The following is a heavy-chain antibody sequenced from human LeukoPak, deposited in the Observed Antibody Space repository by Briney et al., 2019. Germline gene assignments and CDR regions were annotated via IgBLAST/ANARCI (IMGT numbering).Heavy chain of an antibody. V-gene: IGHV3-7*03. CDR3: AKRAAHELNWFDP. D-gene: IGHD6-6*01. CDR2: IKQDGSEK. Sequence: PGGSLRLSCAASGFTFSRHWMSWVRQAPGKGLEWVANIKQDGSEKHYVDSVKGRFTISRDNSKNTLYLQMNSLRAEDTAVYYCAKRAAHELNWFDPWGQGTLVTVSS. J-gene: IGHJ5*02. CDR1: GFTFSRHW.